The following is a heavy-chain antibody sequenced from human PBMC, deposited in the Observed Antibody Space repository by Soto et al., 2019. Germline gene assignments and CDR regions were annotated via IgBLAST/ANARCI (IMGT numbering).Heavy chain of an antibody. CDR2: ISSSSNSI. D-gene: IGHD6-19*01. Sequence: EVQLLESGGGLVQPGGSLRLSCAASGFTFSSYAMSWVRQAPGKGLEWVSHISSSSNSIYYADSVKGRFTISRDNAKNSLYLQMNSLRDEDTAVYYCARDEQWRGLFDYWGQGSLVTVSS. V-gene: IGHV3-48*02. CDR3: ARDEQWRGLFDY. CDR1: GFTFSSYA. J-gene: IGHJ4*02.